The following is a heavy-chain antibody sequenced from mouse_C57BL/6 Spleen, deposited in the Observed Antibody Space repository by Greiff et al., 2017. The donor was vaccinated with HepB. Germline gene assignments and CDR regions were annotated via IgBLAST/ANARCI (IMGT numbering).Heavy chain of an antibody. D-gene: IGHD4-1*01. J-gene: IGHJ2*01. CDR3: ARQTGTRYYFDY. V-gene: IGHV5-6*01. CDR2: ISSGGSYT. Sequence: EVMLVESGGDLVKPGGSLKLSCAASGFTFSSYGMSWVRQTPDKRLEWVATISSGGSYTYYPDSVKGRFTIARDNAKNTLYLQMSSLKSEDTAMYYCARQTGTRYYFDYWGQGTTLTVSS. CDR1: GFTFSSYG.